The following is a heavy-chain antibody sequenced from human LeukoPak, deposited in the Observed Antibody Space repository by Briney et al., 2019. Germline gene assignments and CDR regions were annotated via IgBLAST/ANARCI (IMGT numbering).Heavy chain of an antibody. CDR1: GGSISSYY. J-gene: IGHJ4*02. Sequence: SDTLSLTCTLSGGSISSYYWSWIRQPPGKGREWIGYIYYSGSTNYNPSLKSRVTISVDTSKNQSSLKLRRVTAADTAVYYCALGRGSYSYWGQGTLVTVSS. CDR2: IYYSGST. D-gene: IGHD1-26*01. CDR3: ALGRGSYSY. V-gene: IGHV4-59*01.